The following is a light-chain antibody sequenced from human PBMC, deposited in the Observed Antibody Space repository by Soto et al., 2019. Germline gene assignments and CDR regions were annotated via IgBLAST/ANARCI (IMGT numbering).Light chain of an antibody. V-gene: IGKV3D-15*01. CDR3: QQYNGGLWT. CDR2: GAV. Sequence: EIVMTQYPATLSASPGERVALSCRCSQSVSGNLAWYQQKPGQAPRLLIYGAVTRATGIPARFSGRGSGTEFTLTITSLQSEDFEVYFCQQYNGGLWTFGQGTKVDIK. CDR1: QSVSGN. J-gene: IGKJ1*01.